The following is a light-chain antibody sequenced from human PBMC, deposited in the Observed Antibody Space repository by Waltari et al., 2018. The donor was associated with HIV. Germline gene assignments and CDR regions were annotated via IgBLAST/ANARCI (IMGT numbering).Light chain of an antibody. J-gene: IGLJ2*01. CDR3: SSYAPTNNFYVL. CDR1: SGDIGCNNY. CDR2: EVT. V-gene: IGLV2-8*01. Sequence: QSALTQPRSVSGSPGQSVTISCTGTSGDIGCNNYVSWYQQHPGKRPKLIMTEVTKRPSGVPDRFSGSKSGNTASLTVSGLQAEDEAHYYCSSYAPTNNFYVLFGGGTALTVL.